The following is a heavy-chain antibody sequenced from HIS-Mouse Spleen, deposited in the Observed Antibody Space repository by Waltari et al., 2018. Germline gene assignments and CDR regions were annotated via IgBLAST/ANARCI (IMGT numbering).Heavy chain of an antibody. V-gene: IGHV3-33*06. J-gene: IGHJ4*02. CDR3: AKGGLMVYAIGDY. CDR2: IWYDGSNK. CDR1: GFTFSSYG. D-gene: IGHD2-8*01. Sequence: QVQLVESGGGVVQPGRSRRLSCAASGFTFSSYGMHWVRQAPGKGLGWVAVIWYDGSNKYYADSVKGRFTISRDNSKNTLYLQMNSLRAEDTAVYYCAKGGLMVYAIGDYWGQGTLVTVSS.